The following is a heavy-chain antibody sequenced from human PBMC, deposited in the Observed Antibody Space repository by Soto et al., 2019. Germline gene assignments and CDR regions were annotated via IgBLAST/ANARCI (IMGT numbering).Heavy chain of an antibody. CDR2: INPSGGTT. CDR1: GYTFTSYY. J-gene: IGHJ4*02. Sequence: QVQLVQSGAEVKKPGASVKVSCKASGYTFTSYYMHWVRQAPGQGLEWMGIINPSGGTTTYAQKFQGRVTMTSDTSTSTVHMELSSLRSEDTAVYYCTRGGAVAWTHSFSFDHWGQGTLVTVSS. V-gene: IGHV1-46*01. D-gene: IGHD6-19*01. CDR3: TRGGAVAWTHSFSFDH.